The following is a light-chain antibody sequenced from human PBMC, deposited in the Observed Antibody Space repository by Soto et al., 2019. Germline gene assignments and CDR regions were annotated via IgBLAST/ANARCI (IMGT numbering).Light chain of an antibody. CDR1: QSVSSTY. J-gene: IGKJ2*01. Sequence: EIVLTQSPGTLSLSPGERATLSCRASQSVSSTYLAWYQQKPGQAPRLLIYGASSRATGIPDRFSGSGSGTDFTLTINRLETEDFAVYYCQQYDTSPPMYTFGQGTKLEIK. CDR2: GAS. CDR3: QQYDTSPPMYT. V-gene: IGKV3-20*01.